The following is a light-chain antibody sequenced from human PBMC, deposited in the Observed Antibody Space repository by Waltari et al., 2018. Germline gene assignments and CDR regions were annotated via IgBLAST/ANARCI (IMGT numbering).Light chain of an antibody. CDR1: SGSLATTSY. CDR2: KAN. Sequence: QTVVTQEPSLSVSPGGTVTLTCAVSSGSLATTSYATWYQQTPGPAPRTLVDKANARSSGVPDRFSGSILGNTAALTITGAQADDESDYYCALYMGSGIWVFGGGTRLTVL. V-gene: IGLV8-61*01. J-gene: IGLJ3*02. CDR3: ALYMGSGIWV.